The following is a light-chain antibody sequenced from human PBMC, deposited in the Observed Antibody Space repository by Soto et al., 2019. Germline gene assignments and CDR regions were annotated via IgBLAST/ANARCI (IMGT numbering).Light chain of an antibody. J-gene: IGLJ3*02. CDR1: SSNIGAGYE. Sequence: QSVLTQPPSVSGAPGQRVTISCTGSSSNIGAGYEVHWYQQLPGTAPKLLIYGDRYRPSGVPDRFSGSKSGTSVSLAITGLHAEDEADYHCQSYDSSLSGMVFGGGTQLNVL. CDR3: QSYDSSLSGMV. V-gene: IGLV1-40*01. CDR2: GDR.